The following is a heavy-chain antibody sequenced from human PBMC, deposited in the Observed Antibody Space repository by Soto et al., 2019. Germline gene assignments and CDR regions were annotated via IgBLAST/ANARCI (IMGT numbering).Heavy chain of an antibody. V-gene: IGHV3-23*01. CDR3: TAPRDEYGSGVSWFTYGMDI. Sequence: GGSLRLSCLASGFTFSDYAMTWVRHVPGRGLEWVASLDGAGGSTYYADSVRGRFTISRDNSQNTLFLQMKRLTVDDTAIYYCTAPRDEYGSGVSWFTYGMDIWGKGTTVTVS. D-gene: IGHD3-10*01. J-gene: IGHJ6*03. CDR2: LDGAGGST. CDR1: GFTFSDYA.